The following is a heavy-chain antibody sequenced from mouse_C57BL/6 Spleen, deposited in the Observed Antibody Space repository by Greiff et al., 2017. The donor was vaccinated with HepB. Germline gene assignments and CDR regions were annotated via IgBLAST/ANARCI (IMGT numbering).Heavy chain of an antibody. CDR1: GFNIKDDY. V-gene: IGHV14-4*01. D-gene: IGHD2-1*01. CDR3: TTSRGNYDFDY. Sequence: EVKLQESGAELVRPGASVKLSCTASGFNIKDDYMHWVKQRPEQGLEWIGWIDPENGDTEYASKFQGKATITADTSSNTAYLQLSSLTSEDTAVYYCTTSRGNYDFDYWGQGTTLTVSS. J-gene: IGHJ2*01. CDR2: IDPENGDT.